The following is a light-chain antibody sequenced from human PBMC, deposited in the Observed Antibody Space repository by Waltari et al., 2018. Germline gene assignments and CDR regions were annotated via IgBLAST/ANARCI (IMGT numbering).Light chain of an antibody. CDR3: CSYAGSYTFV. Sequence: QSALTPPRSVSGSPGQSVTLTCTGPSSDVGGYHYVPWYQQHPGKAPKFMIYDVNKRPSGVPDRFSGSKSGNTASLTISGLQAEDEADYYCCSYAGSYTFVFGGGTKLTVL. V-gene: IGLV2-11*01. CDR1: SSDVGGYHY. J-gene: IGLJ2*01. CDR2: DVN.